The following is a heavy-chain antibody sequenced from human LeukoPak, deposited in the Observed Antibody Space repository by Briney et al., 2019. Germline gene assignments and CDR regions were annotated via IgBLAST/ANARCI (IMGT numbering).Heavy chain of an antibody. CDR2: IWYDGSNK. D-gene: IGHD7-27*01. J-gene: IGHJ4*02. CDR3: ARLLAWGSWYFDY. Sequence: PGGSLRLSCAASGFTFSSYGMHWVRQAPGKGLEWVAVIWYDGSNKYYADSVKGRFTISRDNAKNSLYLQMNSLRAEDTAVYYCARLLAWGSWYFDYWGQGTLVTVSS. CDR1: GFTFSSYG. V-gene: IGHV3-33*01.